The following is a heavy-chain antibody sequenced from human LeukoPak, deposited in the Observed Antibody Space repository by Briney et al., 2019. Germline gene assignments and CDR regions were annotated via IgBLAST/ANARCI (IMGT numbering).Heavy chain of an antibody. J-gene: IGHJ4*02. CDR3: VRGLVRGRCDN. CDR1: GFIFSGST. V-gene: IGHV3-73*01. CDR2: IRNKANNYAT. Sequence: PGGSLRLSCAASGFIFSGSTMHWVRQASGKGLEWVGYIRNKANNYATAYAASVKGRFTISRDDSKNTAFLHMKSLKTEDTAVYYCVRGLVRGRCDNWSQGILVTVSS. D-gene: IGHD4-17*01.